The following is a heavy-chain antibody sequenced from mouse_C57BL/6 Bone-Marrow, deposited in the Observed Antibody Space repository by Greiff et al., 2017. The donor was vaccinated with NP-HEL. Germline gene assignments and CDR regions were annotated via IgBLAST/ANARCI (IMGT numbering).Heavy chain of an antibody. CDR3: ARERIYYGSSFAY. CDR2: ISDGGSYT. Sequence: EVKLQESGGGLVKPGGSLKLSCAASGFTFSSYAMSWVRQTPEKRLEWVATISDGGSYTYYPDNVKGRFTISRDNAKNNLYLQMSHLKSEDTAMYYCARERIYYGSSFAYWGQGTLVTVSA. CDR1: GFTFSSYA. D-gene: IGHD1-1*01. J-gene: IGHJ3*01. V-gene: IGHV5-4*01.